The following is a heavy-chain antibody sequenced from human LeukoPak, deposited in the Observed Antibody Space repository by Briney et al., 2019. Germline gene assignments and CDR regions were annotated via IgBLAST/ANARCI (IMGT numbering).Heavy chain of an antibody. CDR1: GGTFSIYA. D-gene: IGHD2-2*01. J-gene: IGHJ4*02. V-gene: IGHV1-69*13. CDR3: ARDPTYCSSTSCYAGTYFDY. CDR2: VIPIFGTA. Sequence: SVKVSCKASGGTFSIYAISWVRQAPGQGLEWMGGVIPIFGTANYAQQFQGRVTITADESTSTAYTELSSLRSEDTAVYYCARDPTYCSSTSCYAGTYFDYWGQGTLVTVSS.